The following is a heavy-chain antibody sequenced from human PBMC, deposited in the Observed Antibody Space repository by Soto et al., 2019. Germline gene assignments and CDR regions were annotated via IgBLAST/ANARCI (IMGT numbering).Heavy chain of an antibody. Sequence: SETLSLTCIVSGSSISGYYWSWIRQPPGKGLEWIGSIYYRGSTNYNPSLKSRVIISVDSSKNQFSLRLNSVTAADTAVYYCIRVGGYYGDYPNFDYWGQGTLVTV. CDR1: GSSISGYY. D-gene: IGHD4-17*01. J-gene: IGHJ4*02. V-gene: IGHV4-59*01. CDR2: IYYRGST. CDR3: IRVGGYYGDYPNFDY.